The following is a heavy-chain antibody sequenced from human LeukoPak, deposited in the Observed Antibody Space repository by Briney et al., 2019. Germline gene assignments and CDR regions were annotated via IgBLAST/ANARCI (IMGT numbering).Heavy chain of an antibody. CDR2: IIPIFGTA. Sequence: ASVKVSCKASGGTFSSYAISWVRQAPGQGLEWMGGIIPIFGTANYAQKFQGRVTITADESTSTAYMELSSLRSEDTAVYYCARTSGDIVATMNDDYWGQGTLVTVSS. CDR1: GGTFSSYA. J-gene: IGHJ4*02. V-gene: IGHV1-69*13. D-gene: IGHD5-12*01. CDR3: ARTSGDIVATMNDDY.